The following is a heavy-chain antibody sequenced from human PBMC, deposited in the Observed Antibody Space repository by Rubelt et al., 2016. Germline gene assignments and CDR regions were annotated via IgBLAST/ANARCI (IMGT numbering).Heavy chain of an antibody. CDR3: ARDRRGYSGYADY. J-gene: IGHJ4*02. V-gene: IGHV3-30*04. Sequence: GFTFSSYAMHWVRQAPGKGLEWVAVISYDGSNKYYADSVKGRFTISRDNSKNTLYLQMNSLRAEDTAVYYCARDRRGYSGYADYWGQGTLVTVSS. CDR2: ISYDGSNK. CDR1: GFTFSSYA. D-gene: IGHD5-12*01.